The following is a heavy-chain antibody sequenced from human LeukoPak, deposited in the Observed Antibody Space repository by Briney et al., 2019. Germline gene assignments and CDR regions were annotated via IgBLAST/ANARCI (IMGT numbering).Heavy chain of an antibody. CDR1: GFTFSSYA. J-gene: IGHJ1*01. Sequence: TGGSLRLSCAASGFTFSSYAMSWVRQAPGKGLEWVSGINSNGGSTYYADSVRGRFTISRDNSKNTLYLQMNSLRAEDPAVYYCAKRLVACSGGSCYSTFQHWGQGTLVTVSS. CDR2: INSNGGST. V-gene: IGHV3-23*01. CDR3: AKRLVACSGGSCYSTFQH. D-gene: IGHD2-15*01.